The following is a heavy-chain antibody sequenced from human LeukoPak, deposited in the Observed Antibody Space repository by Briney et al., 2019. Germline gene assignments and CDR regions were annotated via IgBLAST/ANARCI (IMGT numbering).Heavy chain of an antibody. CDR3: ARDASNWFDP. Sequence: SETLSLTCTVSGGSFSSGDYYWSWIRQPPGKGLERIGYIYYSGSTYYNPSLKSRVTISVDTSKNQFSLKLSSVTAADTAVYYCARDASNWFDPWGQGTLVTVSS. J-gene: IGHJ5*02. V-gene: IGHV4-30-4*01. CDR2: IYYSGST. CDR1: GGSFSSGDYY.